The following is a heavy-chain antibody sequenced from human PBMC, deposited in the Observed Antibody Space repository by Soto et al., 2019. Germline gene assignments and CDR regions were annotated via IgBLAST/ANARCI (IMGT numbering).Heavy chain of an antibody. Sequence: GGSLRLSCAASGFTFSSYGMHWVRQAPGKGLEWVAVISYDGSNKYYADSVKGRFTISRDNSKNTLYLQMNSLRAEDTAVYYCAIMTLAEKPFDYWGQGTLVTVSS. CDR1: GFTFSSYG. CDR3: AIMTLAEKPFDY. D-gene: IGHD3-16*01. J-gene: IGHJ4*02. V-gene: IGHV3-30*03. CDR2: ISYDGSNK.